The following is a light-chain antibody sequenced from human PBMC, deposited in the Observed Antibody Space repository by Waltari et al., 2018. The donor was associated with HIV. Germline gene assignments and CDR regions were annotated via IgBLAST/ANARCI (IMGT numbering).Light chain of an antibody. CDR1: QSISNW. V-gene: IGKV1-5*03. Sequence: DIQMTQSPSTLSASVGDRVTITCRASQSISNWLAWYQQKPGKAPKLLIYRASTLESGVPSRFSSSGSGTEFTLTISRLQPDDFATYYCQQYDSYSWTFGQGTKVEI. CDR3: QQYDSYSWT. CDR2: RAS. J-gene: IGKJ1*01.